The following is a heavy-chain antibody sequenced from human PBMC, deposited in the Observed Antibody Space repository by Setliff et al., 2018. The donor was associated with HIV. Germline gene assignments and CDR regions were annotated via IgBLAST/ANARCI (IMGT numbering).Heavy chain of an antibody. CDR2: ISPYNGDT. V-gene: IGHV1-18*01. J-gene: IGHJ5*02. Sequence: ASVKVSCKASGYTFTTYAISWVRQAPGQGLEWMGWISPYNGDTKYAQTFQDRVTMTSDTASKIAYLEVKNMTSDDTAVYYCARAEGGLRFCNTGGCLGRMFDPWGQGTLVTVSS. CDR3: ARAEGGLRFCNTGGCLGRMFDP. CDR1: GYTFTTYA. D-gene: IGHD2-8*02.